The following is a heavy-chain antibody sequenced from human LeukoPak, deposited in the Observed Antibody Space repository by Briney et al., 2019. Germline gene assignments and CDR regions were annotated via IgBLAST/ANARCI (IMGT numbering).Heavy chain of an antibody. CDR2: INPNSGGT. J-gene: IGHJ4*02. D-gene: IGHD2-2*01. CDR1: GYTFTGYY. Sequence: ASVKVSCKASGYTFTGYYMHWVRQAPGQGLEWMGWINPNSGGTNYAQQFQGRVTMTRDTSISTAYMELSRLRSDDTAVYYCARGYCSSTSCGPDYWGQGTLVTVSS. V-gene: IGHV1-2*02. CDR3: ARGYCSSTSCGPDY.